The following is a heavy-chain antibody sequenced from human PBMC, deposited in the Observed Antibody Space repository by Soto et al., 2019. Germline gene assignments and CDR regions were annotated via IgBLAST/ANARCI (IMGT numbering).Heavy chain of an antibody. D-gene: IGHD1-26*01. CDR2: IIPVLNVA. CDR1: GGIFTNYT. V-gene: IGHV1-69*02. CDR3: ARAPTASSPFDY. Sequence: QVQLEQSGAEMKRPGSSVKVSCETSGGIFTNYTFSWVRQAPGQGLEWMGWIIPVLNVANYAQKFHCRIAVTADKSTSTAFLELTDLISEDTAIYFCARAPTASSPFDYWGQGTLVTVSS. J-gene: IGHJ4*02.